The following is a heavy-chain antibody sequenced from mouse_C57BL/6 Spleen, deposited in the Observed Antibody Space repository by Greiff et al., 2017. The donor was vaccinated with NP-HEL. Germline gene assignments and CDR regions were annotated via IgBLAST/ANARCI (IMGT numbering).Heavy chain of an antibody. D-gene: IGHD2-5*01. CDR1: GYTFTSYW. Sequence: QVQLQQPGAELVRPGSSVKLSCKASGYTFTSYWMHWVKQRPIQGLEWIGNIDPSDSETHYNQKFKDKATLTVDKSSSTAYMQLSSLTSEDSAVYYCARKDYSISYAMDYWGQGTSVTVSS. V-gene: IGHV1-52*01. CDR2: IDPSDSET. J-gene: IGHJ4*01. CDR3: ARKDYSISYAMDY.